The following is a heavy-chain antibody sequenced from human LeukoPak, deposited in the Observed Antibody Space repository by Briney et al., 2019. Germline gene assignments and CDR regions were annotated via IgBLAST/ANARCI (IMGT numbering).Heavy chain of an antibody. V-gene: IGHV3-30*18. D-gene: IGHD3-10*02. J-gene: IGHJ6*04. CDR1: GFTFSNYG. CDR2: ISYDGSNK. Sequence: GGSLRLSCAASGFTFSNYGMHWVRQAPGKGLEWVAVISYDGSNKYYADSVKGRFTISRDNSKNTLYLQMNSRRAEDTAVYYCAELGITMIGGVWGKGTTVTISS. CDR3: AELGITMIGGV.